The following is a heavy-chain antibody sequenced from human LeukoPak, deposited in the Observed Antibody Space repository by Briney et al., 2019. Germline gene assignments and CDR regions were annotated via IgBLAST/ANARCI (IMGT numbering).Heavy chain of an antibody. V-gene: IGHV3-23*01. CDR2: ISGSGVST. Sequence: GGSLRLSCAASGFTFSSYAMSWVGQAPGKGLEWVSAISGSGVSTYYADSVKRRFTISRDNSKNTLYLQMNSLRAEDTAVYYCAKSKLLWFHMDVWGQGTTVTVSS. CDR3: AKSKLLWFHMDV. D-gene: IGHD3-10*01. CDR1: GFTFSSYA. J-gene: IGHJ6*02.